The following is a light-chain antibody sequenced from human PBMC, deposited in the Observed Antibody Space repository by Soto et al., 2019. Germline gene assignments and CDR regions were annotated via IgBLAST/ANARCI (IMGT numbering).Light chain of an antibody. Sequence: DIKMTQSPSTLSASVGDRVAITCRASQSVHDYLAWYQQKPGKAPHLLIYDASTFQSGVQSRFSGSRTGTEFTLPISSLQPADVATYYCQQDSSYPTFCQGTKVEIK. CDR3: QQDSSYPT. V-gene: IGKV1-5*01. CDR2: DAS. J-gene: IGKJ1*01. CDR1: QSVHDY.